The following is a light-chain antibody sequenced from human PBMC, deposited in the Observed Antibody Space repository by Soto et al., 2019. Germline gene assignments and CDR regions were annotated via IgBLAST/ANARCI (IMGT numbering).Light chain of an antibody. CDR2: EVS. CDR1: NSDVGVYNY. J-gene: IGLJ2*01. CDR3: SSYTTSSTPCV. V-gene: IGLV2-14*01. Sequence: QSALTQPASVSGSPGQSITISCTGTNSDVGVYNYVSWYQQHPGKAPKLMIYEVSNRPSGVSNRFSGSKSGNTASLTISGLQAEDEADYYCSSYTTSSTPCVFGGGNKLTVL.